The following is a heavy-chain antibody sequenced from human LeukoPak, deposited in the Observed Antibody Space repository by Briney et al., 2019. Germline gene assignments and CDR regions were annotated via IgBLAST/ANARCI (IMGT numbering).Heavy chain of an antibody. CDR1: GFTVNSNY. V-gene: IGHV3-53*05. D-gene: IGHD3-10*01. CDR3: AKGQNILLWFGELLGPFDY. CDR2: IYSGCST. J-gene: IGHJ4*02. Sequence: GGSLRLSCAASGFTVNSNYMRWVRQAPGKGLVWVLLIYSGCSTYYADSVKGRFTISRDNAKNSLYLQMNSLRAEDTALYYCAKGQNILLWFGELLGPFDYWGQGTLVTVSS.